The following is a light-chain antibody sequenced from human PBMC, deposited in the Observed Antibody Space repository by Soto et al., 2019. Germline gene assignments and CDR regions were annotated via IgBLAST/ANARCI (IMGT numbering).Light chain of an antibody. Sequence: QAVVTQPPSASQTPGQRVTISCSGSRSNVGRNYVSWYQHVPGTAPKLLIYSHDQRPSGVPDRISASRSGTAASLAISGLRSEDEAFYYCAAGDDSMNAWVFGGGTKLTVL. V-gene: IGLV1-44*01. CDR2: SHD. CDR1: RSNVGRNY. J-gene: IGLJ3*02. CDR3: AAGDDSMNAWV.